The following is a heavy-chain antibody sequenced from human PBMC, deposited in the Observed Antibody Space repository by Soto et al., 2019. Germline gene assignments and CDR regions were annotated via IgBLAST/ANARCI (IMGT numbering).Heavy chain of an antibody. CDR2: ISGRDGNI. J-gene: IGHJ6*04. CDR3: AGDQGPNHVAV. Sequence: QVQLVESGGGLVKPGGSLRLSCAASGFTFSDSFMSWSRQTPGKGLEWLSYISGRDGNIYYADSVRGRFTIPRDNAKNSGYLQMTSLGAEDAAVDYWAGDQGPNHVAVWDKGTTVTVSP. CDR1: GFTFSDSF. V-gene: IGHV3-11*01. D-gene: IGHD3-10*01.